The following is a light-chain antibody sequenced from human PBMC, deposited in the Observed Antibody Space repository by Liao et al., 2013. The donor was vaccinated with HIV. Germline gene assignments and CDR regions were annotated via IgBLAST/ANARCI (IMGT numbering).Light chain of an antibody. J-gene: IGLJ3*02. CDR3: QAWDSSTAGV. CDR1: KLGDKY. V-gene: IGLV3-1*01. Sequence: SYELTQPPSVSVSPGQTASITCSGDKLGDKYAHWYQQKPGQSPVLVIYQDTKRPSGIPERFSGSNSGNTATLTISGTQAMDEADYYCQAWDSSTAGVFGGGTKLTVL. CDR2: QDT.